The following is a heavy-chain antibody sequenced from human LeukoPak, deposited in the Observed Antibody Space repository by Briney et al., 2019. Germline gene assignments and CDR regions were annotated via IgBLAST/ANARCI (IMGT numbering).Heavy chain of an antibody. V-gene: IGHV1-58*02. D-gene: IGHD6-13*01. J-gene: IGHJ4*02. CDR1: GFTFPSSA. CDR3: ASVSSSWYFDY. Sequence: ASVKVSCKASGFTFPSSAMHWVRQARGRRLEWIGWIVVGSGNTDYAQRFQERVTITRDMSTSTAYMELSSLRSEDTAVYYCASVSSSWYFDYWGQGTLVTVSS. CDR2: IVVGSGNT.